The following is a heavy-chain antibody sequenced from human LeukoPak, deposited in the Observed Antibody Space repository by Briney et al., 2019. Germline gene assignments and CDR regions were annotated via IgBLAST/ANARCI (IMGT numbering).Heavy chain of an antibody. D-gene: IGHD5-12*01. CDR2: ISWNSGSI. J-gene: IGHJ4*02. CDR3: AKELYSGYDLIDY. CDR1: GFTFDDYA. V-gene: IGHV3-9*01. Sequence: TGGSLRLSCAASGFTFDDYAMHWVRQAPGKGLEWVSGISWNSGSIGYADSVKGRFTISRDNSKNTLYLQMNSLRAEDTAVYYCAKELYSGYDLIDYWGQGTLVTVSS.